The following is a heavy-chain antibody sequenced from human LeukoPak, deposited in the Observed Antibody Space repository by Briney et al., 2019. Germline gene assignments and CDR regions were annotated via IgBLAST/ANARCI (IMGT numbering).Heavy chain of an antibody. Sequence: GASVKVSCKASGYTFTGYYMHWVRQAPGQGLEWMGIINPSGGSTSYAQKFQGRVTMTRDMSTSTVYMELSSLRSEDTAVYYCARRRRYYYDSSGYYGGDYFDYWGQGTLVTVSS. CDR2: INPSGGST. V-gene: IGHV1-46*01. J-gene: IGHJ4*02. D-gene: IGHD3-22*01. CDR1: GYTFTGYY. CDR3: ARRRRYYYDSSGYYGGDYFDY.